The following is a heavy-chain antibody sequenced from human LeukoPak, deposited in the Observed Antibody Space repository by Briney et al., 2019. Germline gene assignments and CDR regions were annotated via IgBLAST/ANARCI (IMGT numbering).Heavy chain of an antibody. CDR3: ARDGELLRPNDY. J-gene: IGHJ4*02. CDR1: GFAFTSYW. D-gene: IGHD3-10*01. V-gene: IGHV3-7*01. CDR2: IKADGSEK. Sequence: GGSLRLSCAASGFAFTSYWMTWVRQAPGKGLECVATIKADGSEKYYVDSVKGRFAVSRDNARNSLYLQMNSLRAEDTAVYYCARDGELLRPNDYWGQGTLVTVSS.